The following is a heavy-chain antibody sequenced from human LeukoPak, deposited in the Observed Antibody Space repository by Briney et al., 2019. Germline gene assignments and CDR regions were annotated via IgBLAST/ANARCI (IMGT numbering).Heavy chain of an antibody. V-gene: IGHV4-59*08. Sequence: PSETLSLTCTVSGGSIISYYWSWIRQPPGKGLECIGYIYYSGSTNYNPSLKSRVTISVDTSKNQFSLKLSSVTAADTAVYYCASHRGESSGPYYYYMDVWGKGTTVTVSS. D-gene: IGHD1-26*01. CDR3: ASHRGESSGPYYYYMDV. CDR1: GGSIISYY. CDR2: IYYSGST. J-gene: IGHJ6*03.